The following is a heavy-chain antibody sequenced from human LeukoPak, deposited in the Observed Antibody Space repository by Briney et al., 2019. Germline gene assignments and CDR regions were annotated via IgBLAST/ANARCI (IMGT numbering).Heavy chain of an antibody. CDR2: IWYDGTNK. V-gene: IGHV3-33*01. CDR1: WLTFRNHG. D-gene: IGHD3-10*01. CDR3: ARWFAYIRAWNFDY. J-gene: IGHJ4*02. Sequence: SGGSLRLSCSACWLTFRNHGMQCARQAPGKGLEWVAVIWYDGTNKFYADSVKGRFTISRDNSKTTLYLQMNSLRAEDTAVYYSARWFAYIRAWNFDYWGQGTLVTVSS.